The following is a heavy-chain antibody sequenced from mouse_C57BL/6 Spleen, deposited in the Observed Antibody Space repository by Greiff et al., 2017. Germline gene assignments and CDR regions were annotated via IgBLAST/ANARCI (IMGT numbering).Heavy chain of an antibody. D-gene: IGHD2-3*01. CDR3: ARSYDPHYYAMDY. J-gene: IGHJ4*01. Sequence: QVTLKESGPGILQSSQTLSLTCSFSGFSLSTSGMGVSWIRQPSGKGLEWLAHIYWDDDMRYNPSLKSRLTISKDTSRNQVFLKITSVDTADTAKYYCARSYDPHYYAMDYWGQGTSVTVSS. CDR2: IYWDDDM. CDR1: GFSLSTSGMG. V-gene: IGHV8-12*01.